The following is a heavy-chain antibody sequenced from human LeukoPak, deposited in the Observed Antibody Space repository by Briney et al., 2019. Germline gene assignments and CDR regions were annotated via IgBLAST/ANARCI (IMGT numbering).Heavy chain of an antibody. V-gene: IGHV4-4*09. CDR2: IYTSGST. J-gene: IGHJ6*03. Sequence: SETLSLTCTVSGDSISSYYWSRIRQPPGKGLEWIGYIYTSGSTNYNPSLKSRVTISVDTSKNQFSLKLSSVTAADTAVYYCARVATITHPYYYFYMDVWGKGTTVTVSS. CDR1: GDSISSYY. CDR3: ARVATITHPYYYFYMDV. D-gene: IGHD5-12*01.